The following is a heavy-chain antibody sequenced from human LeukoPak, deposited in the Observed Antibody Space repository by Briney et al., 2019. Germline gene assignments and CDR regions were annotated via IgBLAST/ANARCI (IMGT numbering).Heavy chain of an antibody. D-gene: IGHD1-7*01. J-gene: IGHJ4*02. Sequence: KPSETLSLTCAVYGGSFSGYYWSWIRQPPGKGLEWIGEINHSGSTNYNPSLKSRVTISVDTSKNQFSLKLSSVTAADTAVYYCARHGGRENRYNWNYGGVSAQLDYWGQGTLVTVSS. CDR2: INHSGST. V-gene: IGHV4-34*01. CDR1: GGSFSGYY. CDR3: ARHGGRENRYNWNYGGVSAQLDY.